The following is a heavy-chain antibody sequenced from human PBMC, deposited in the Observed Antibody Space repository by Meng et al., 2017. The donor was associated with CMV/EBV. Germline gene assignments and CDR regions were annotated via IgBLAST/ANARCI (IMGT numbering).Heavy chain of an antibody. CDR1: GGSISSSSYY. CDR2: IYYSGST. D-gene: IGHD2-2*01. V-gene: IGHV4-39*01. J-gene: IGHJ6*02. CDR3: ARGGGVDCSSTSCSYYYYYGMDV. Sequence: SETLSLTCTVSGGSISSSSYYWGWIRQPPGKGLEWIGSIYYSGSTYYNPSLKSRVTISVDTSKNQFSLKLSYVTAADTAVYYCARGGGVDCSSTSCSYYYYYGMDVWGQGTTVTVSS.